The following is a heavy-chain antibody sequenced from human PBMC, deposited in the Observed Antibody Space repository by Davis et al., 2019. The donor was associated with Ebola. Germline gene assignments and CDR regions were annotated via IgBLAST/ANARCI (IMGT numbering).Heavy chain of an antibody. CDR3: ARDGHSSGYDDAFDI. Sequence: ASVKVSCKASGYTFVAYYMHWVRQAPGQGLEWMGWINPNSGGANYAQKFQGRVTMTRDTSISTGYMELSSLRSEDTAVYYCARDGHSSGYDDAFDIWGQGTMVTVSS. J-gene: IGHJ3*02. CDR2: INPNSGGA. V-gene: IGHV1-2*02. D-gene: IGHD3-22*01. CDR1: GYTFVAYY.